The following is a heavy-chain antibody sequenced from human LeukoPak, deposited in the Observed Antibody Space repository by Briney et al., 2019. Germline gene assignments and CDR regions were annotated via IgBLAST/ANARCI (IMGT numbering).Heavy chain of an antibody. CDR1: GGSISSSSYY. J-gene: IGHJ6*02. CDR2: IYYSGST. Sequence: SETLSLTCTVSGGSISSSSYYWGWIRQPPGKGLERIGSIYYSGSTYYNPSLKSRVTISVDTSKNQFSLKLSSVTAADTAVYYCARHYYGSGSFHYYYGMDVWGQGTTVTVSS. V-gene: IGHV4-39*01. CDR3: ARHYYGSGSFHYYYGMDV. D-gene: IGHD3-10*01.